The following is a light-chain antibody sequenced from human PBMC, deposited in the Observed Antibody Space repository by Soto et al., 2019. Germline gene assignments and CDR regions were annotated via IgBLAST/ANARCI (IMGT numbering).Light chain of an antibody. CDR1: QTITTS. Sequence: DIQMTQSPSTLSASVGDRVIITCRDSQTITTSLAWYQRKTGKAPKLLIYKASSLESGVPSRFSGSGSGTEFTLTISSLQPDDFATYYCQQYDSYSLRTFGQGTRVEIK. V-gene: IGKV1-5*03. J-gene: IGKJ1*01. CDR3: QQYDSYSLRT. CDR2: KAS.